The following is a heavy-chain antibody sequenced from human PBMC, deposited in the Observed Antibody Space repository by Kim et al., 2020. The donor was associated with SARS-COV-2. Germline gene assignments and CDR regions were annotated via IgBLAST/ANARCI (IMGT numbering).Heavy chain of an antibody. Sequence: SEILSLTCTVSGGSISSSSYYWGWIRQPPGKGLEWIGSTYYSGSTYYNPSLKSRVTISVDTSKNQFSLKLGSVTAADTAVYYCARHRWELLIGFDPWGQGTLVTVSS. CDR3: ARHRWELLIGFDP. CDR1: GGSISSSSYY. CDR2: TYYSGST. J-gene: IGHJ5*02. D-gene: IGHD1-26*01. V-gene: IGHV4-39*01.